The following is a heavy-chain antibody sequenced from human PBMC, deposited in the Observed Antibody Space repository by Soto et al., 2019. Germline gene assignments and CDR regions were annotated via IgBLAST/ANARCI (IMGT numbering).Heavy chain of an antibody. V-gene: IGHV5-51*01. CDR2: IYPGDSDT. CDR3: ARRYSNGRMDV. CDR1: GYSFTTNW. J-gene: IGHJ6*02. Sequence: GESLKISCKGSGYSFTTNWIGWVRQMPGKGLEWMGVIYPGDSDTRYSPSFQGQVAISADKSINTAYLQWSSLKASDTAMYYCARRYSNGRMDVWGQGTTVTVSS. D-gene: IGHD4-4*01.